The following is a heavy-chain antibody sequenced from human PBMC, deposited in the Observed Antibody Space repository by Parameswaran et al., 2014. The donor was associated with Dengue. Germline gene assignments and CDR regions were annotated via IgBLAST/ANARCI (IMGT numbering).Heavy chain of an antibody. CDR3: ARVVSYYDFWSGYYYFDY. J-gene: IGHJ4*01. D-gene: IGHD3-3*01. V-gene: IGHV7-4-1*02. Sequence: WVRQAPGQGLEWMGWINTNTGNPTYAQGFTGRFVFSLDTSVSTAYLQISSLKAEDTAVYYCARVVSYYDFWSGYYYFDYWARNLVTVSS. CDR2: INTNTGNP.